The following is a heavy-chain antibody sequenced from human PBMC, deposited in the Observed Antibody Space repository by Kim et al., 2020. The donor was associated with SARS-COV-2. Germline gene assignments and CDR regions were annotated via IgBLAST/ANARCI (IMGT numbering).Heavy chain of an antibody. CDR2: ISYDGSSK. D-gene: IGHD2-2*01. V-gene: IGHV3-30*18. CDR1: GFTFSSYG. J-gene: IGHJ4*02. Sequence: GGSLRLSCAASGFTFSSYGMHWVRQAPGKGLEWVAVISYDGSSKYYADSVKGRFTISRDNSKNTLYLQMNSLRAEDTAVYNCAKPATTYQLLFYFDYWGLGTLVTVSS. CDR3: AKPATTYQLLFYFDY.